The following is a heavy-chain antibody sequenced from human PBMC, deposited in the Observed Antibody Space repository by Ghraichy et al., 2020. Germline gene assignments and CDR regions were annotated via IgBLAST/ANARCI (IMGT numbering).Heavy chain of an antibody. CDR2: IYSGGST. Sequence: GGSLRLSCAASGFTVSSNYMSWVRQAPGKGLEWVSVIYSGGSTYYADSVKGRFTISRDNSKYTLYLQMNSLRAEDTAVDYWARCRAAAGYFDYWGQGTLVTVSS. J-gene: IGHJ4*02. V-gene: IGHV3-53*01. D-gene: IGHD6-13*01. CDR3: ARCRAAAGYFDY. CDR1: GFTVSSNY.